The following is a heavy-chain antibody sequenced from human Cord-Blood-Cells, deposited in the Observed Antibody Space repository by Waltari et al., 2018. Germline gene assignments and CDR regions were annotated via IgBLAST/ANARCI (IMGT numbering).Heavy chain of an antibody. Sequence: QVQLVQSGAEVKKPGSSVKVSCKASGGTFSSYAISWVRQAPGQGLEWMGGIIPIFGTANDAQKFHGRVTITADKSTSTAYMELSSLRSEDSAVYYCARNPEGGNYYFDYWGQGTLVTVSS. CDR1: GGTFSSYA. CDR2: IIPIFGTA. J-gene: IGHJ4*02. CDR3: ARNPEGGNYYFDY. D-gene: IGHD2-21*02. V-gene: IGHV1-69*06.